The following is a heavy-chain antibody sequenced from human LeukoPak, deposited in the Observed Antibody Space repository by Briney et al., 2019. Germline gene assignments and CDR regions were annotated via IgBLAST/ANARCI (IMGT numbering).Heavy chain of an antibody. Sequence: GGSLRLSCAASRFTFSSYGMHWGRQAPGKGLEWVAYIQYDGSNEQYADSVKGRFTISRDNAKNSLYLQMNSLRAEDTAVYYCARDQVVTAIHHDAFDIWGQGTMVTVSS. J-gene: IGHJ3*02. D-gene: IGHD2-21*02. CDR1: RFTFSSYG. CDR3: ARDQVVTAIHHDAFDI. CDR2: IQYDGSNE. V-gene: IGHV3-30*02.